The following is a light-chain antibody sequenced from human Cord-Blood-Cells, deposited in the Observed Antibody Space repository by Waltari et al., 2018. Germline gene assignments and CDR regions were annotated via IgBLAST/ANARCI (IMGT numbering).Light chain of an antibody. CDR1: QSISSY. Sequence: DIQMTQSPSSLSASVGDRVTITCRASQSISSYLNWDQQKPGKAPKLLIYAASSLQSGGPSRFSGSGSGTDFTLTISSLQPEDFATYYCQQSNSTPRTFGQGTKVEIK. CDR2: AAS. V-gene: IGKV1-39*01. J-gene: IGKJ1*01. CDR3: QQSNSTPRT.